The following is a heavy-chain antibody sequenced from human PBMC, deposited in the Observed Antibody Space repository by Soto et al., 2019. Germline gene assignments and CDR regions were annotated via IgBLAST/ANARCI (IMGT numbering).Heavy chain of an antibody. V-gene: IGHV3-23*01. CDR1: GFTFSSYA. CDR3: AKDSGDIHPSYYYYCMDV. J-gene: IGHJ6*03. CDR2: ISGSGGNT. D-gene: IGHD1-26*01. Sequence: PGGSLRLSCAASGFTFSSYAMSWVRQAPGKGLEWVSGISGSGGNTYYADSVKGRFTISRDDSKNTLYLQINSLRAEDTAVYYCAKDSGDIHPSYYYYCMDVWGKGTTVTVSS.